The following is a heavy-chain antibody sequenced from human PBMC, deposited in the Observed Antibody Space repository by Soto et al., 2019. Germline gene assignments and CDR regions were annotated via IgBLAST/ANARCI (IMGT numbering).Heavy chain of an antibody. CDR1: GFSLSTSGMR. J-gene: IGHJ4*02. Sequence: GAAAKLVNTXHTLTLTCTFSGFSLSTSGMRVNWMRQQPGKALEWLARIDWDEDKFYSTSLKTRITISKDTSKNQVVLTRTMIDPVDTASYYCARSYASSGYVGSWGQGTLVTVSS. CDR3: ARSYASSGYVGS. V-gene: IGHV2-70*04. D-gene: IGHD3-22*01. CDR2: IDWDEDK.